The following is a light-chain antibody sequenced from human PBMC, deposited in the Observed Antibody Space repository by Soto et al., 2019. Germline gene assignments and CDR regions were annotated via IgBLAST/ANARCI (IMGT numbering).Light chain of an antibody. Sequence: DIVMTQSPDSLAVSLGERATINCKSSQSVLYSSNNKNYLAWYQQKPGQPPKLLIYWASTRESGVPDRFSGSGSLTDFTLTISSLQAEDVALYYCQQYYSTPFTFGPGTKVDIK. CDR3: QQYYSTPFT. V-gene: IGKV4-1*01. CDR2: WAS. J-gene: IGKJ3*01. CDR1: QSVLYSSNNKNY.